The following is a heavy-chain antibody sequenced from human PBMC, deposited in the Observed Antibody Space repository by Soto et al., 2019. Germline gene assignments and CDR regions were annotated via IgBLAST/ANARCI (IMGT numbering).Heavy chain of an antibody. CDR2: IYYRGST. CDR3: ARGLDYVGFDY. Sequence: QVQLQESGPGLVKPSETLSLTCTVSGGSVSSGTYYWSWIRQPPGKGLEWIGHIYYRGSTNYNPSLKSRVTISLDTSRNHFSLKLSSVTAADTAVYYCARGLDYVGFDYWGQGTLVAVSS. D-gene: IGHD4-17*01. CDR1: GGSVSSGTYY. V-gene: IGHV4-61*03. J-gene: IGHJ4*02.